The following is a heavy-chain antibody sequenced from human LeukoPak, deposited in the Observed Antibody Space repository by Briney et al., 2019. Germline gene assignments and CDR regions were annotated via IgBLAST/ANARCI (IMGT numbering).Heavy chain of an antibody. CDR1: GFTFSSFA. D-gene: IGHD3-10*01. Sequence: GGSLRLSCAASGFTFSSFAMSWVRQAPGKGLEWVSAISGSGVSTYYADSVKGRFTISRDNSKNTLYLQLNSLRAEDTAIYYCAKEGSGSYYGYYFDYWGQGTLATVSS. V-gene: IGHV3-23*01. CDR2: ISGSGVST. J-gene: IGHJ4*02. CDR3: AKEGSGSYYGYYFDY.